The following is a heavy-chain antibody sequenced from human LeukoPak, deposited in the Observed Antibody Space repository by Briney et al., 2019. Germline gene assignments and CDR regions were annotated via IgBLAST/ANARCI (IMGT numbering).Heavy chain of an antibody. V-gene: IGHV4-59*01. D-gene: IGHD2-2*01. J-gene: IGHJ4*02. CDR1: GGSISSYY. CDR3: ARGPYANYFDY. Sequence: SETLSLTCTVSGGSISSYYWSWIRQPPGKGLEWIGYIYYSGSTNYNPSLKSRVTISVDTSKNQFSLKLSSVTAVGTAVYYCARGPYANYFDYWGQGTLVTVSS. CDR2: IYYSGST.